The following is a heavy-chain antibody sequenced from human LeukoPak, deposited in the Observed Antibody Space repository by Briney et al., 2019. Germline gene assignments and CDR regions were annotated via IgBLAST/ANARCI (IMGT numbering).Heavy chain of an antibody. Sequence: SETLSLTCTVSGDSISSSSYYWGWIRQPPGKGLEWIGYIYYSGTTYYNPSLQSRLTISVDTSKNQFSLRLSSVTAADTAVYFCARIRGYCSRGSCYHVDYWGQGTLVTVSS. V-gene: IGHV4-39*07. CDR2: IYYSGTT. D-gene: IGHD2-15*01. J-gene: IGHJ4*02. CDR3: ARIRGYCSRGSCYHVDY. CDR1: GDSISSSSYY.